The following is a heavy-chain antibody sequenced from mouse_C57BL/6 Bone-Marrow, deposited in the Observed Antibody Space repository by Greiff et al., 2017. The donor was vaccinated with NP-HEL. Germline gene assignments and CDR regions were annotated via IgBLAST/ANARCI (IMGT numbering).Heavy chain of an antibody. D-gene: IGHD1-1*01. V-gene: IGHV5-15*04. Sequence: EVMLVESGGGLVQPGGSLKLSCAASGFTFSDYGMAWVRQAPRKGPEWVAFISNLAYSIYYADTVTGRFTISRENAKNTLYLEMSSLRSEDTAMYYCARHGSSWYFDVWGTGTTVTVSS. CDR3: ARHGSSWYFDV. CDR1: GFTFSDYG. J-gene: IGHJ1*03. CDR2: ISNLAYSI.